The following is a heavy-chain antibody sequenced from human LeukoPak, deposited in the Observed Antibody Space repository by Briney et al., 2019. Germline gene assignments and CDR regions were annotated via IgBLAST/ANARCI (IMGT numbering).Heavy chain of an antibody. CDR2: IYHSGST. CDR3: AGHNWNDLQFDY. J-gene: IGHJ4*02. CDR1: GGSISGYY. V-gene: IGHV4-59*01. D-gene: IGHD1-20*01. Sequence: SETLSLTCTVSGGSISGYYWSWIRQPPGKGLEWIGYIYHSGSTNYNPSLKSRVTISVDTSKIQFSLNLTSVTAADTAVYYCAGHNWNDLQFDYWGQGTLVTVSS.